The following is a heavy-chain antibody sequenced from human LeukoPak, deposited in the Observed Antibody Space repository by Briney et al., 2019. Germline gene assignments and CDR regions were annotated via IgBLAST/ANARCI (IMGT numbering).Heavy chain of an antibody. J-gene: IGHJ4*02. CDR1: GFTFSSCG. CDR2: ISYDGSNK. D-gene: IGHD6-13*01. CDR3: AKDRHSSSWKGPRGIPKYYFDY. V-gene: IGHV3-30*18. Sequence: GGSLRLSCAASGFTFSSCGMHWVRQAPGKGLEWVAVISYDGSNKYYADSVKGRFTISRDNSKNTLYLQMNSLRAEDTAVYYCAKDRHSSSWKGPRGIPKYYFDYWGQGTLVTVSS.